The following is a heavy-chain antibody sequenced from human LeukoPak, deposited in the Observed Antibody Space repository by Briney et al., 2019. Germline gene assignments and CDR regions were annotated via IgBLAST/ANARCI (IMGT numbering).Heavy chain of an antibody. CDR1: GGSISSSSYY. D-gene: IGHD3-22*01. V-gene: IGHV4-39*01. CDR2: IYYSGST. CDR3: AVTGGYPSRYWYFDL. J-gene: IGHJ2*01. Sequence: SETLSLTCTVSGGSISSSSYYWGWIRQPPGKGLEWIGSIYYSGSTYYNPSLKSRVTISVDKSKNQFSLKLSSVTAADTAVYYCAVTGGYPSRYWYFDLWGRGTLVTVSS.